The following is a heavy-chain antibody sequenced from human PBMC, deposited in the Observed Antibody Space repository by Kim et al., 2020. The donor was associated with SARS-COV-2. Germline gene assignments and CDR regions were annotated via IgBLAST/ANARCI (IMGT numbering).Heavy chain of an antibody. Sequence: GGSLRLSCAASGFRFGDYYMTWIRQAPGKGLEWISYINTVSSYTNYADSVKGRFAISRDNTKNSVYLQMNSLTADDTAVYYCVRLGGSPGASYFDYWGQGTLVSVSS. CDR2: INTVSSYT. J-gene: IGHJ4*02. D-gene: IGHD2-2*01. CDR1: GFRFGDYY. CDR3: VRLGGSPGASYFDY. V-gene: IGHV3-11*06.